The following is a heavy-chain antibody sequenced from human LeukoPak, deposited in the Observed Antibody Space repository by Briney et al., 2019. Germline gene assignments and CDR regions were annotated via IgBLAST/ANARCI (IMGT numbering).Heavy chain of an antibody. CDR1: GFTFSTYW. D-gene: IGHD5-24*01. V-gene: IGHV3-7*05. CDR2: IKQDGSET. CDR3: ARNRRDGYYTMFDY. J-gene: IGHJ4*02. Sequence: GGALRLSCVASGFTFSTYWMSWVRQVPGKGREWVANIKQDGSETHYVDSVKGRFTISRDNARNSLCLQLNSLRAEDTAVYFCARNRRDGYYTMFDYWGQGTLVTVSS.